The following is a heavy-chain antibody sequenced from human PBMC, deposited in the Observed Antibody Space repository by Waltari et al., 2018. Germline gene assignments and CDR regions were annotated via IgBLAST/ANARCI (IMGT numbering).Heavy chain of an antibody. CDR1: GDSISGNYW. Sequence: QVQLQESGQGLVTPSGTLSPTCAVSGDSISGNYWWSWVRQSPEKGLEWIGQVHHSGKTHYNPSRQSRVTISLDKPKNQFSLNLNSVTAADTAVYYCAGDRAIGLFFDYWGRGTLVTVSS. J-gene: IGHJ4*02. CDR3: AGDRAIGLFFDY. CDR2: VHHSGKT. D-gene: IGHD2-2*01. V-gene: IGHV4-4*02.